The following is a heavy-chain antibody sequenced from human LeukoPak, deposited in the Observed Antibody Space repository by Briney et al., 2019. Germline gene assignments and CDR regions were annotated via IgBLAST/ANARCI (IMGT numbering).Heavy chain of an antibody. D-gene: IGHD3-10*01. J-gene: IGHJ4*02. CDR2: INYSGGST. CDR3: AKGVGSRGGDNNFDY. V-gene: IGHV3-23*01. CDR1: GFTFSNFP. Sequence: PGGSLRLSCAASGFTFSNFPMNWVRQAPGKGLEWVSSINYSGGSTFYADSVTGRFTISRDISKNTLYLEMNSLRAEDTAVYYCAKGVGSRGGDNNFDYWGQGTLVTVSS.